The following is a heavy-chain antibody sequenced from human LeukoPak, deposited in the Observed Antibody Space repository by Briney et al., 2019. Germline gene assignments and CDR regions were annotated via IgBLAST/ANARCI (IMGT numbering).Heavy chain of an antibody. CDR3: ARHSPGGAFDI. V-gene: IGHV4-39*01. J-gene: IGHJ3*02. CDR2: IYYSGST. Sequence: SETLSLTCTVSGGSISSSSYYWGWIRQPPGKGQEWIGSIYYSGSTYYNPSLKSRVTISVDTSKNQFSLKLSSVTAADTAVYYCARHSPGGAFDIWGQGTMVTVSS. CDR1: GGSISSSSYY. D-gene: IGHD3-10*01.